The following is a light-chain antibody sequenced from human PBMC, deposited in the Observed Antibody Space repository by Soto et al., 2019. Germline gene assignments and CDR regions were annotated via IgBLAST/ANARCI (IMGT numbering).Light chain of an antibody. J-gene: IGKJ4*01. CDR2: GAS. V-gene: IGKV3-20*01. CDR1: QTVTNNF. Sequence: VLTQSPGTLSLSPGERATLSCRASQTVTNNFLAWYQEKPGRGPRLLIYGASTRATGIPDRFSGSGSGTDFTLTISRLDPEDFAVYYCRQYGRSLEFAVGGGTKVDIK. CDR3: RQYGRSLEFA.